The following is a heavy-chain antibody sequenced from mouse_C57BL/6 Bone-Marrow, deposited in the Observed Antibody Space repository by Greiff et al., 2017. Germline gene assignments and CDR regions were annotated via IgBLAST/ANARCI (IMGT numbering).Heavy chain of an antibody. CDR3: ARYDYEGAMDY. CDR1: GFTFSDYY. Sequence: EVKLMESGGGLVQPGGSLKLSCAASGFTFSDYYMYWVRQTPEKRLEWVAYISNGGGSTYYPDTVKGRFTISRDNAKNTLYLQMSRLKSEDTAMYYCARYDYEGAMDYWGQGTSVTVSS. V-gene: IGHV5-12*01. J-gene: IGHJ4*01. D-gene: IGHD2-4*01. CDR2: ISNGGGST.